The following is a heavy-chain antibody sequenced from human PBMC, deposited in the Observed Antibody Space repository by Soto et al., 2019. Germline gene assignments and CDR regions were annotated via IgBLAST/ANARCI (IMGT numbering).Heavy chain of an antibody. CDR2: IYYSGSS. J-gene: IGHJ4*02. CDR1: GGSIISSSYY. V-gene: IGHV4-39*01. CDR3: ARLALSGQTLFDY. D-gene: IGHD3-10*01. Sequence: PLEILSLTCTVSGGSIISSSYYWGWIRQPPGKGLEWIGSIYYSGSSYYNPPLKSRVTISVDTSKNQFSLKLSSVTAADTAVYYCARLALSGQTLFDYWGQGTLVTVSS.